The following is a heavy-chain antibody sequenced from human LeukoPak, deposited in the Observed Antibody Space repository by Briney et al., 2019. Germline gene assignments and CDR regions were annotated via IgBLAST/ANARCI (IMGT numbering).Heavy chain of an antibody. Sequence: GGSLRLSCAASGFPFSSYAMSWVRQAPGWGLEWVSAITAGGGSTSYADSVKGRFTISRDNSKSTLYLQMNSLRAEDTAVYYCAKNYGHSNYAPVDWGQGILVTVSS. CDR2: ITAGGGST. V-gene: IGHV3-23*01. CDR3: AKNYGHSNYAPVD. J-gene: IGHJ4*02. CDR1: GFPFSSYA. D-gene: IGHD4-11*01.